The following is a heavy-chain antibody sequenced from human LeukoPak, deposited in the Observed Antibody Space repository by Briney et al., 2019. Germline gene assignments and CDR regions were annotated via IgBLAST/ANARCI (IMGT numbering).Heavy chain of an antibody. CDR2: IYYSGSA. CDR1: GDSISSYY. D-gene: IGHD1-26*01. V-gene: IGHV4-59*08. J-gene: IGHJ4*02. Sequence: SETLSLTCTVSGDSISSYYWSWIRQPPGKGLEWIGYIYYSGSANYNPSLKSRVTISVDTSENHFSLKLSSVTAADTAVYYCARHSRSYYDFDYWGQGTLVTVSS. CDR3: ARHSRSYYDFDY.